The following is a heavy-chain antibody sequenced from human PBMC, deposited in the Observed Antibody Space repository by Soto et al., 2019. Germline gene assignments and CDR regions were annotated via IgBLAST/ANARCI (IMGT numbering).Heavy chain of an antibody. D-gene: IGHD3-10*01. V-gene: IGHV3-30*03. CDR3: ALLEGGPQGNFDY. CDR1: GFDFSNYA. J-gene: IGHJ4*02. Sequence: QVRLVESGGGVVQPGGSLRLSCAASGFDFSNYAMHWVRQAPGKGLEWVALVASDGGNKYYRDGVKGRFTISRDNSKSTLDLQMNSLRAEDTAVYFCALLEGGPQGNFDYWGQGILVTVSS. CDR2: VASDGGNK.